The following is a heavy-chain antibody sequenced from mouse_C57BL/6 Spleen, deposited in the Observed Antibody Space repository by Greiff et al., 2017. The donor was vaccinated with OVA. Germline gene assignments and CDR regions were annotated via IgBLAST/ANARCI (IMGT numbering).Heavy chain of an antibody. Sequence: QVQLKESGPGLVQPSQSLSITCTVSGFSLTSYGVHWVRQSPGKGLEWLGVIWSGGSTDYNAAFISRLSISKDNSKSQVFFKMNSLQADDTAIYYCATNWDEYFDYWGQGTTLTVSS. CDR2: IWSGGST. J-gene: IGHJ2*01. D-gene: IGHD4-1*02. CDR3: ATNWDEYFDY. CDR1: GFSLTSYG. V-gene: IGHV2-2*01.